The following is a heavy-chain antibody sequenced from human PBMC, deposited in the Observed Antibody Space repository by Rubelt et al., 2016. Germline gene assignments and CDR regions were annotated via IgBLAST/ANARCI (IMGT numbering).Heavy chain of an antibody. CDR1: GFTFSRYS. V-gene: IGHV3-21*05. J-gene: IGHJ4*02. CDR3: TRDRYGGSDY. CDR2: ISDRSSFI. Sequence: EVQLVESGGGLVKPGGSLRLSCAASGFTFSRYSMNWVRQAPGKGLEWVSYISDRSSFIFYADSVKGRFTISRDNAKNSLYRQWNSLRGEDTAVYYCTRDRYGGSDYWGRGILVTV. D-gene: IGHD1-26*01.